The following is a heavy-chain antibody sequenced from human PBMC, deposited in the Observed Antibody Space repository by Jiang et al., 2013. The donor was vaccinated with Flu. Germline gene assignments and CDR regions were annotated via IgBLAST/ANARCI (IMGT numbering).Heavy chain of an antibody. V-gene: IGHV1-69*02. CDR3: ARIQGGGLDV. Sequence: GAEVKKPGSSVKVSCKASGGTFSSHIISWVRQAPGQGLEWMGRVIPILAIPNYAQKFQGRVTITADKSTSTAYMELSSLTSEDTAVYYCARIQGGGLDVWGQGTTVTVSS. J-gene: IGHJ6*02. CDR2: VIPILAIP. CDR1: GGTFSSHI. D-gene: IGHD3-16*01.